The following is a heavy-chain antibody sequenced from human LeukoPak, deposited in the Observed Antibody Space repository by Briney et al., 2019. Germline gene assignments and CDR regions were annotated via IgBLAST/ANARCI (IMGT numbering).Heavy chain of an antibody. CDR1: GFTFDGFS. D-gene: IGHD2-15*01. V-gene: IGHV3-43*01. Sequence: GESLRLSCAASGFTFDGFSMHWVRQAPGKGLEWVSLISRDGSSTWYADSVKGRFTISRDNSKNSLYLQMNRLRTEDTALYYCAKEHLQCSGGSCLDGWGQGTLVIVSS. CDR3: AKEHLQCSGGSCLDG. J-gene: IGHJ4*02. CDR2: ISRDGSST.